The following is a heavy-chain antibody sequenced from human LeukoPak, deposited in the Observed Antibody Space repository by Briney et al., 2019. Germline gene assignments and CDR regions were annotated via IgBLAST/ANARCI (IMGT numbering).Heavy chain of an antibody. D-gene: IGHD3-10*01. J-gene: IGHJ4*02. V-gene: IGHV3-30*18. CDR3: AKDGPSGLLWFGEINYYFDY. Sequence: GGSLRLSCAASGFTFSSYGMHWVRQAPGKGLEWVAVISYDGSNKYYADSVKGRFTISRDNSKNTLYLQMNSLRAEDTAVYYCAKDGPSGLLWFGEINYYFDYWGQGTLVTVSS. CDR1: GFTFSSYG. CDR2: ISYDGSNK.